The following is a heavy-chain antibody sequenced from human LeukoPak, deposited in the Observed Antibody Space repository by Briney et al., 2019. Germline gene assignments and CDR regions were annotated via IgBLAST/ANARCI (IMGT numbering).Heavy chain of an antibody. CDR1: GFTFSSYW. CDR2: INSDGSST. D-gene: IGHD6-13*01. V-gene: IGHV3-74*01. J-gene: IGHJ4*02. Sequence: PGGSLRLSCAASGFTFSSYWMHWVRQAPGKGLVWVSRINSDGSSTSYADSVKGRFTISRDDAKNTLYLQMNSLRAEDTAVYYCARDSLVAAAFDYWGQGTLVTVSS. CDR3: ARDSLVAAAFDY.